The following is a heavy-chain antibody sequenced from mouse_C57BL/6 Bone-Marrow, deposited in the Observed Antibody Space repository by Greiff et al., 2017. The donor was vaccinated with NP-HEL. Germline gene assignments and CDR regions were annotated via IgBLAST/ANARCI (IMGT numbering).Heavy chain of an antibody. CDR3: TRERRKGAMDY. Sequence: EVQLMESGGGLVQPGGSMKLSCAASGFTFSDSWMDWVRQSPEKGLEWVAEIRNKANNHPPYYAESVKGRFTISRDDSKSSVYLQMNSLRAEDTGNYYGTRERRKGAMDYWGQGTSVTVSS. J-gene: IGHJ4*01. CDR1: GFTFSDSW. V-gene: IGHV6-6*01. CDR2: IRNKANNHPP.